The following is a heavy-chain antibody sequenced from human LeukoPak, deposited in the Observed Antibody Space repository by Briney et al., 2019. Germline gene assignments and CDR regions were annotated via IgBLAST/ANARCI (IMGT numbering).Heavy chain of an antibody. CDR2: IQFDGNNQ. Sequence: GGSLRLSCAASVFTFSSYGMYWVRQAPGKGLEWVAFIQFDGNNQYYADSVKGRFTISRDNAKNSLYLQMNSLRAEDTAVYYCARAILLGYCSGGSCYDFRFDPWGQGTLVTVSS. CDR1: VFTFSSYG. D-gene: IGHD2-15*01. V-gene: IGHV3-30*02. J-gene: IGHJ5*02. CDR3: ARAILLGYCSGGSCYDFRFDP.